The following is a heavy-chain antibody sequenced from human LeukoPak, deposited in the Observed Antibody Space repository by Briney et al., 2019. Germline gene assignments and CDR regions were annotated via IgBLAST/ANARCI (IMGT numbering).Heavy chain of an antibody. Sequence: GGSLRLSCAASGFTFSSYAMSWVRQAPGKGLEWVSAISGSGGSTYYADSVKGRFTISGDNSKNTLYLQMNGLRAEDTAVYYCAKPGPYTYYDSSGYYYPFDYWGQGTLVTVSS. CDR1: GFTFSSYA. D-gene: IGHD3-22*01. CDR2: ISGSGGST. J-gene: IGHJ4*02. CDR3: AKPGPYTYYDSSGYYYPFDY. V-gene: IGHV3-23*01.